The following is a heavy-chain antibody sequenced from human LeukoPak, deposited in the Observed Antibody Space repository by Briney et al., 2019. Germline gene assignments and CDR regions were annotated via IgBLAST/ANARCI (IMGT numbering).Heavy chain of an antibody. CDR1: GGTFSSYA. D-gene: IGHD3-10*01. CDR3: AREARGGLGYFDY. J-gene: IGHJ4*02. V-gene: IGHV1-69*06. CDR2: IIPIFGTA. Sequence: SVKVSCKASGGTFSSYAISWVRQAPGQGLEWMGGIIPIFGTANYAQKFQARVTIAADKSTSTAYMELSSLRSEDAAVYYCAREARGGLGYFDYWGQGTLVTVSS.